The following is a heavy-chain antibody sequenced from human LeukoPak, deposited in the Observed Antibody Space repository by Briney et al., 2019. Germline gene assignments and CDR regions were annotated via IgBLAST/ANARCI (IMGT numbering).Heavy chain of an antibody. V-gene: IGHV1-24*01. D-gene: IGHD3-22*01. CDR2: FDPEDGET. J-gene: IGHJ3*02. CDR3: ASFYYDSSGYYQGAFDI. Sequence: ASVKVSCRVSGYTLTELSMHWVRQAPGKGLEWMGGFDPEDGETIYAQKFQGRVTMTEDTSTDTAYMELSNLRSEDTAVYYCASFYYDSSGYYQGAFDIWGQGTMVTVSS. CDR1: GYTLTELS.